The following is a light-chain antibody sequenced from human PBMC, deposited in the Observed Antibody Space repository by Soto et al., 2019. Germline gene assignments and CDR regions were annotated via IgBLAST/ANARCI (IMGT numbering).Light chain of an antibody. J-gene: IGKJ2*03. CDR3: QQVYTTSYS. Sequence: DIVMTQSPEYLAVSLGERATISCKSSQTGLDRTSNENAVAWYQHKPGRPPTLLHSWASRRASGVSSRFSGSGAETYFRLASDNYQTDDVALYYWQQVYTTSYSFGQGTRLEIK. V-gene: IGKV4-1*01. CDR2: WAS. CDR1: QTGLDRTSNENA.